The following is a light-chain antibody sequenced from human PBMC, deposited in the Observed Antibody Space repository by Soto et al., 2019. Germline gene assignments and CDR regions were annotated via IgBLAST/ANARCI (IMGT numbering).Light chain of an antibody. CDR1: SSNIGAGYD. Sequence: QAVVTQPPSVSGAPGQRVTISCTGSSSNIGAGYDVHWYQQFPGTAPRLLIYGNSNRPSGVPDRFSGSKSGTSASLAITGLQAEDEADYYCQSYDSRLSGYVFATGTKLTVL. J-gene: IGLJ1*01. CDR3: QSYDSRLSGYV. V-gene: IGLV1-40*01. CDR2: GNS.